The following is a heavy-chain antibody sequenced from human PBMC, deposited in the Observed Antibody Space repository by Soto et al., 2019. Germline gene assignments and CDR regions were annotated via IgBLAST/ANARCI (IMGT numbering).Heavy chain of an antibody. Sequence: QLQLQESGPGLVKPSETLSLTCTVSGGSISSSSYYWGWIRQPPGKGLEWIGSIYYSGSTYYNPSLKSRVTISVDTSKNQFSLKPSSVPAADTAVDYCTGVVVAATLYNGFDPWGQGTLVTVSS. CDR2: IYYSGST. CDR3: TGVVVAATLYNGFDP. V-gene: IGHV4-39*01. J-gene: IGHJ5*02. CDR1: GGSISSSSYY. D-gene: IGHD2-15*01.